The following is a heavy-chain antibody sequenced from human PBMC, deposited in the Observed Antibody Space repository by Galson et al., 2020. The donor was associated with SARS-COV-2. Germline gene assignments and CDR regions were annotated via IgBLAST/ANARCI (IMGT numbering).Heavy chain of an antibody. J-gene: IGHJ6*02. V-gene: IGHV1-2*02. CDR3: AVDVGFGEVYGLDA. D-gene: IGHD3-10*01. Sequence: ASVKVSCKASGYTFTGYYMHWVRQAPGQGLEGMGWINPDSGGATYAQTFQGRVTLTRDTSISTVDMELSSLRADDTAVYYCAVDVGFGEVYGLDAWGQGTAVTVSS. CDR1: GYTFTGYY. CDR2: INPDSGGA.